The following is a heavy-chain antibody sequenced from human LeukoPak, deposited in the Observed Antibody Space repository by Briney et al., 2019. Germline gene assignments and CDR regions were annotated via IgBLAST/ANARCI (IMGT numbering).Heavy chain of an antibody. CDR2: IYYSGST. J-gene: IGHJ4*02. CDR1: GGSVSSYY. V-gene: IGHV4-59*08. CDR3: ASAIAAAGSFDY. Sequence: PSETLSLTCTVSGGSVSSYYWSWIRQPPGKGLEWIGYIYYSGSTNYNPSLKSRVTISVDTSKNQFSLKLSSVTAADTAVYYCASAIAAAGSFDYWGQGTLVTVPS. D-gene: IGHD6-13*01.